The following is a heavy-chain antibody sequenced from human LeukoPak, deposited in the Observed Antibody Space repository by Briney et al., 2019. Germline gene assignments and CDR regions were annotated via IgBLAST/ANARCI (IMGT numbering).Heavy chain of an antibody. V-gene: IGHV1-69*06. CDR2: IIPIFCTA. CDR1: GGTFSSYA. Sequence: GASVKVSCKASGGTFSSYAISWVRQAPGQGLEWMGGIIPIFCTANYAQKFQGRVTITADKSTSTAYMELSSLRSEDTAVYYCARESLRIDMRNWFDPWGQGTLVTVSS. CDR3: ARESLRIDMRNWFDP. D-gene: IGHD2-15*01. J-gene: IGHJ5*02.